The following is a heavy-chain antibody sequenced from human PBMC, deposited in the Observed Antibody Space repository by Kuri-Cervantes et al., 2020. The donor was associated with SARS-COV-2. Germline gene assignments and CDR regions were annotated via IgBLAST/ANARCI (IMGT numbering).Heavy chain of an antibody. Sequence: GESLKISCAASGFTFSSCGMHWVRQAPGKGLEWVAVISYDGSNKYYADSVKGRFTISRDNSKNTLYLQMNSLRAEDTAVYYCAKDGWLYSSGWIYMDVWGQGTTVTVSS. V-gene: IGHV3-30*18. CDR3: AKDGWLYSSGWIYMDV. CDR1: GFTFSSCG. J-gene: IGHJ6*02. CDR2: ISYDGSNK. D-gene: IGHD6-19*01.